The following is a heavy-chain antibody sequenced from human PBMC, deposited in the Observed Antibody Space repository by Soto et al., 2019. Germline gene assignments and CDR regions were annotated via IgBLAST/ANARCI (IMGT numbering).Heavy chain of an antibody. CDR3: ARGGDYFDY. Sequence: GGSLRLSCAASGFTFSSYSMNWVRQAPGKGLEWVSSISSSSSYICYADSVKGRFTISRDNAKNSLYLQMNSLRAEDTAVYYCARGGDYFDYWGQGTLVTVSS. CDR2: ISSSSSYI. J-gene: IGHJ4*02. CDR1: GFTFSSYS. V-gene: IGHV3-21*01. D-gene: IGHD2-15*01.